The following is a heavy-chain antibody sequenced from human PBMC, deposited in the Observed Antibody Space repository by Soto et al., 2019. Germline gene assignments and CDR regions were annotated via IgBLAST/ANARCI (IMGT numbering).Heavy chain of an antibody. CDR1: GYTFTGYY. D-gene: IGHD6-13*01. Sequence: QVQLVQSGAEVKKPGASVKVSCKASGYTFTGYYMHWVRQAPGQGLEWMGWINPNSGGTNYAQKFQGWVTMTRDTSISTAYMELSRLRSDDTAMYYCARESPYSSSWSEYYFDYWGQGTLVTVSS. CDR2: INPNSGGT. J-gene: IGHJ4*02. V-gene: IGHV1-2*04. CDR3: ARESPYSSSWSEYYFDY.